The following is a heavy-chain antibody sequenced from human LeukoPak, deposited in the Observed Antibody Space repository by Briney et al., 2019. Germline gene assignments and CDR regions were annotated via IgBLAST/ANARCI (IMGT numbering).Heavy chain of an antibody. CDR3: ATFGASSGWAGFDY. Sequence: SETLSLTCTVSGDSISSYYWNWIRQPPGKGLEWIGYTSYSGSTNYNSSLKSRVTISVDTSKNQFSLKLTSVTAADTAVYYCATFGASSGWAGFDYWGQGTLVTVSS. CDR1: GDSISSYY. J-gene: IGHJ4*02. D-gene: IGHD6-19*01. V-gene: IGHV4-59*01. CDR2: TSYSGST.